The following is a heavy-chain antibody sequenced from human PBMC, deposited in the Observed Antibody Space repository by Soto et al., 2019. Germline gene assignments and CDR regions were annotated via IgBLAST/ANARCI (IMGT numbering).Heavy chain of an antibody. D-gene: IGHD2-2*02. V-gene: IGHV3-48*01. CDR3: ASSFTVPAAIGY. CDR2: ISSSTSTI. Sequence: PGGSLRLSCAASGFTFSRYSMNWVRHAPGKGLEWVSYISSSTSTIYYADSVKGRFTTSRDNAKNSLYLQMNSLRAEDTAVYYCASSFTVPAAIGYWGQGTLVTVSS. J-gene: IGHJ4*02. CDR1: GFTFSRYS.